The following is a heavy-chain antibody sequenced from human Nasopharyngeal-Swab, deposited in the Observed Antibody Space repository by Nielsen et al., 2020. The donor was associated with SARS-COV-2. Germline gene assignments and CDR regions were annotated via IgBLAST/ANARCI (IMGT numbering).Heavy chain of an antibody. CDR1: GFTFSSYG. CDR3: ASGKGYYYGSGTFDY. J-gene: IGHJ4*02. V-gene: IGHV3-48*04. Sequence: GGSLRLSCAASGFTFSSYGMHWVRQAPGKGLEWVSYISSSGSTIYYADSVKGRFTISRDNAKNSLYLQMNSLRAEDTAVYYCASGKGYYYGSGTFDYWGQGTLVTVSS. D-gene: IGHD3-10*01. CDR2: ISSSGSTI.